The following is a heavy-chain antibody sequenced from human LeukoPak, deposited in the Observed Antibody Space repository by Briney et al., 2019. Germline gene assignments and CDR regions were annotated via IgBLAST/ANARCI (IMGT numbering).Heavy chain of an antibody. V-gene: IGHV3-48*01. Sequence: GGSLRLSCAASGFTFSSYSMNWVRQAPGKGLEWVSYISSSSSTIYYADSVKGRFTISRDNAKNSLYLQMNSLRAEDTAVYYCASLLVDSSGWEDYWGQGTLVTVSS. CDR2: ISSSSSTI. J-gene: IGHJ4*02. CDR3: ASLLVDSSGWEDY. D-gene: IGHD6-19*01. CDR1: GFTFSSYS.